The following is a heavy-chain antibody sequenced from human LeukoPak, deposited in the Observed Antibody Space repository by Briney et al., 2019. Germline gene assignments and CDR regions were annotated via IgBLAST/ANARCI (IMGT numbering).Heavy chain of an antibody. CDR1: GFTFSSCW. D-gene: IGHD3-22*01. J-gene: IGHJ4*02. Sequence: GGSLRLSCAASGFTFSSCWMTWVRQAPGKGLEWVANIKEDGSEKNYVDSVKGRFTISRDNAKNPLYLQMNSLRAEDTAVYYCATPLDYYDSSGYHQGGDWGQGTLVTVSS. CDR2: IKEDGSEK. CDR3: ATPLDYYDSSGYHQGGD. V-gene: IGHV3-7*03.